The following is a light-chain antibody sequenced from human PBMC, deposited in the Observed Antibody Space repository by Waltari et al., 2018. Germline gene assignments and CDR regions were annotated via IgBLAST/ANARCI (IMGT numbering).Light chain of an antibody. CDR1: QSVSTS. J-gene: IGKJ5*01. Sequence: EVVLTQSPATLSLSPGERATLSCRASQSVSTSLAWYRQKPGQAPSLLIYDASTRAAGIPGRFSGSGSGTDFTLTISSLEPEDFAVYYCQLRTGWPMTFGQGTRLEIK. CDR2: DAS. V-gene: IGKV3-11*01. CDR3: QLRTGWPMT.